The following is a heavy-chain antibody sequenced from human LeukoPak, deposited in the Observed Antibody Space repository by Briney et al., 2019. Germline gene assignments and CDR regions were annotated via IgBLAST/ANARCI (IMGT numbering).Heavy chain of an antibody. D-gene: IGHD4-17*01. Sequence: SVKVSCKASGGTFSSYAISWVRQAPGQGLEWMGRISPIFGTANYAQKFQGRVTITADKSTSTAYMELSSLRSEDTAVYYCASVGMTGLTTVTTSGAFDIWGQGTMVTVSS. CDR1: GGTFSSYA. V-gene: IGHV1-69*06. CDR3: ASVGMTGLTTVTTSGAFDI. J-gene: IGHJ3*02. CDR2: ISPIFGTA.